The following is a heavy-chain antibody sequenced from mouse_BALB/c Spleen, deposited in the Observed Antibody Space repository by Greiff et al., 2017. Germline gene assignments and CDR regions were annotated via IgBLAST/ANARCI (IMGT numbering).Heavy chain of an antibody. D-gene: IGHD1-1*01. CDR2: IYPGGGYT. J-gene: IGHJ1*01. CDR1: GYTFTNYW. V-gene: IGHV1-63*02. CDR3: APYYGSGYFDV. Sequence: VQLQESGAELVRPGTSVKISCKASGYTFTNYWLGWVKQRPGHGLEWIGDIYPGGGYTNYNEKFKGKATLTADTASSTAYMQLSSLTSEDSAVYFCAPYYGSGYFDVWGAGTTVTVSS.